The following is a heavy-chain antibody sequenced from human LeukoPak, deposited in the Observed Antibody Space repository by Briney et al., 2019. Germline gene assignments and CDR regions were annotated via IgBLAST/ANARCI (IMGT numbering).Heavy chain of an antibody. J-gene: IGHJ4*02. D-gene: IGHD1-26*01. V-gene: IGHV4-59*01. CDR3: ARARGGSSDY. CDR2: IYYSGST. Sequence: SETLSLTCTVSGGSISSYYWSWIRQPPGKGLEWIGYIYYSGSTNYNASLKSRVTISVDTSKNPFSLKLSSVTAPDTAVYYCARARGGSSDYWGQGTLVTVSS. CDR1: GGSISSYY.